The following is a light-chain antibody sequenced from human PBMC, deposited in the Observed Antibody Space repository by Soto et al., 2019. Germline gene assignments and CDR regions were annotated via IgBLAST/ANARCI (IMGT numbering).Light chain of an antibody. J-gene: IGKJ1*01. Sequence: DIQMTQSPSTLSASVGDRVTITCRASQSISSWLAWYQQKPGKAPKLLIYKASSLDSGVPSRFSGSGSGTEFTLTISSLQPDDFATYYCQQYPSYSRTFGQGTQVEI. CDR3: QQYPSYSRT. CDR2: KAS. V-gene: IGKV1-5*03. CDR1: QSISSW.